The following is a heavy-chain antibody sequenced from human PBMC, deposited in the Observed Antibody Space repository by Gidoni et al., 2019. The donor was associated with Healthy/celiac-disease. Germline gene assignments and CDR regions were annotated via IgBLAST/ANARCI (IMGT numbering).Heavy chain of an antibody. V-gene: IGHV4-30-4*01. CDR1: GGSISSGDYY. D-gene: IGHD2-2*01. CDR2: ICYSGST. J-gene: IGHJ4*01. CDR3: ARAGSTNFDY. Sequence: QVQLQESGPGLVQPSQTLSVTCTVSGGSISSGDYYWCWIRQPPGKGLEWLGYICYSGSTYYNPSLKSRVTISVDTSKNQVSLKLSSVTAADTAVYYCARAGSTNFDYWGQGTLVTVSS.